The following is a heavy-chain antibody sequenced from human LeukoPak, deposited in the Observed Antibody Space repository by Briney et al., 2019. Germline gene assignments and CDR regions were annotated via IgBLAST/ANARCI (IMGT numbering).Heavy chain of an antibody. J-gene: IGHJ4*02. D-gene: IGHD6-6*01. CDR2: ISSSSYI. V-gene: IGHV3-21*01. CDR1: GFTFSSYS. Sequence: GALRLSCAASGFTFSSYSMNWVRQAPGKGLEWVSSISSSSYIYYADSVKGRFTISRDNAKNSLYLQMNSLRAGDTAVYYCARVMGKSSSSKAIDYWGQGTLVTVSS. CDR3: ARVMGKSSSSKAIDY.